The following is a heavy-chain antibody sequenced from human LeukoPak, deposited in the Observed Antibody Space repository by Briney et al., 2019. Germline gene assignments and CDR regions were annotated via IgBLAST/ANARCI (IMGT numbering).Heavy chain of an antibody. CDR2: INHSGST. CDR1: GGSFSGYY. D-gene: IGHD3-10*01. Sequence: PSETLSLTCAVYGGSFSGYYWSWIRQPPGKGLEWIGEINHSGSTNYNPSLKSRVTISVDTSKNQFSLKLSSVTAADTAVYYCARGTMVRGPLGYWGQGTLVTVSS. V-gene: IGHV4-34*01. CDR3: ARGTMVRGPLGY. J-gene: IGHJ4*02.